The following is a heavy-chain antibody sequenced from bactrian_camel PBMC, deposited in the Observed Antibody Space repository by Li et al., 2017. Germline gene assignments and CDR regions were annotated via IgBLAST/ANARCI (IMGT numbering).Heavy chain of an antibody. D-gene: IGHD6*01. CDR1: GFTFSRNA. Sequence: QLVESGGGLVQPGGSLRLSCAASGFTFSRNAMSWVRQSPGKGLEWVSSIGHDSAPTYYSDSVKGRFAISRDNDKNTVYLQMNVLKSEDTALYYCATEEGLGGKRLEFSSRGQGTQVTVS. CDR2: IGHDSAPT. J-gene: IGHJ6*01. V-gene: IGHV3-2*01. CDR3: ATEEGLGGKRLEFSS.